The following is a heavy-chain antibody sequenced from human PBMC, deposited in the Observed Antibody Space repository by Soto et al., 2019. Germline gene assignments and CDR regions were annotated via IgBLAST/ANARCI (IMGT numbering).Heavy chain of an antibody. V-gene: IGHV3-33*01. D-gene: IGHD3-10*01. J-gene: IGHJ6*02. CDR1: GFTFSSYG. Sequence: GGSLRLSCAASGFTFSSYGMHWVRQAPGKGLEWVAVIWYDGSNKYYADSVKGRFTISRDNSKNTLYLQMNSLRAEDTAVYYCARVWRLRGVDYYYGMDVWGQGTTVTVSS. CDR2: IWYDGSNK. CDR3: ARVWRLRGVDYYYGMDV.